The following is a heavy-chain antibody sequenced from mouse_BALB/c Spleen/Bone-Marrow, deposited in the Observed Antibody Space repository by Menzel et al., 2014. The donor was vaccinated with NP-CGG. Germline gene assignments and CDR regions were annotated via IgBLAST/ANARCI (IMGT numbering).Heavy chain of an antibody. D-gene: IGHD1-1*01. Sequence: VQLQQSGAELVRPGASVKLSCKASCYSFTSYWMNWVKQRPGQGLELICMIHPSDSETRLNQKFKDKATLTVDKSSSTAYMQLSSPTSEDSAVYYCAREREITTVVAGDWYFDVWGAGTTVTVSS. CDR1: CYSFTSYW. CDR3: AREREITTVVAGDWYFDV. J-gene: IGHJ1*01. CDR2: IHPSDSET. V-gene: IGHV1-61*01.